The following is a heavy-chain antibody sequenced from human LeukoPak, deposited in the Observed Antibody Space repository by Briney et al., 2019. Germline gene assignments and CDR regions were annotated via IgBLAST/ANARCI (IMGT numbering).Heavy chain of an antibody. V-gene: IGHV3-48*02. Sequence: GGALRLSCADSGFTFSRYGMNWVRQAPGKGLEWVSYISGSTRTIYDADSVKGRFTISRDNAKNSLYLQMNSLRDEDTAVYYCARDPLRWLQNNYYYYYMDVWGKGTTVTVSS. CDR2: ISGSTRTI. CDR3: ARDPLRWLQNNYYYYYMDV. D-gene: IGHD5-24*01. CDR1: GFTFSRYG. J-gene: IGHJ6*03.